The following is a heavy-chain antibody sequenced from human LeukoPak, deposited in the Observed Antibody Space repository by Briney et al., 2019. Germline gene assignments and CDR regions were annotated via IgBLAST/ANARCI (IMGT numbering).Heavy chain of an antibody. Sequence: SETLSLTCTVSGGSISSGGYYWSWIRQHPGKGLEWIGYIYYSGSTYYNPSLKSRDTISVDTSKNQFSLKLSSVTAADTAVYYCARDNYDSSGYHNWFDPWGQGTLVTVSS. CDR2: IYYSGST. CDR3: ARDNYDSSGYHNWFDP. D-gene: IGHD3-22*01. V-gene: IGHV4-31*03. CDR1: GGSISSGGYY. J-gene: IGHJ5*02.